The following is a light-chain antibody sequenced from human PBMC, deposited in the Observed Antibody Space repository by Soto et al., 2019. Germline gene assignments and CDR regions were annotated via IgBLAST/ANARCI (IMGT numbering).Light chain of an antibody. J-gene: IGKJ2*03. CDR2: DAS. CDR3: QQYNHYYS. V-gene: IGKV1-5*01. Sequence: DIQLTQSPSTLSASVGDRVTITCRASQSIDRWLAWYQQKLGKAPELLIHDASSLESGVPSRFSGSGSGTEFTLTINSLQPDYVATYYCQQYNHYYSFGQGTKLEIK. CDR1: QSIDRW.